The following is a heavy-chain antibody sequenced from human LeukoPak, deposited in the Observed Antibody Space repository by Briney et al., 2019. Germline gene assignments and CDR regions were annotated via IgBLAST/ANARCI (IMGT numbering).Heavy chain of an antibody. CDR3: ARDWPNYYYYYMDV. Sequence: GGSLRLSCAASGFTFSSYWMSWVRQAPGKGLEWVANIKQDGSEKYYVDSVKGRFTTSRDNAKNSLYLQMNSLRAEDTAVYYCARDWPNYYYYYMDVWGKGTTVTVSS. CDR1: GFTFSSYW. CDR2: IKQDGSEK. J-gene: IGHJ6*03. D-gene: IGHD2-8*01. V-gene: IGHV3-7*01.